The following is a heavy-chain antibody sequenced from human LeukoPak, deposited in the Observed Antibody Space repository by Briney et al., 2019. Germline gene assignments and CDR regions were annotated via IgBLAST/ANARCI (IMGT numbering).Heavy chain of an antibody. D-gene: IGHD2-2*02. J-gene: IGHJ5*02. V-gene: IGHV4-34*01. CDR1: GFTFSDYG. CDR3: ARGKGGRIVVVPAAIRVAWFDP. CDR2: INHSGST. Sequence: PGGSLRLSCAASGFTFSDYGMNWVRQPPGKGLEWIGEINHSGSTNYNPSLKSRVTISGDTSKNKFSLKLSSVTAADTAVYYCARGKGGRIVVVPAAIRVAWFDPWGQGTLVTVSS.